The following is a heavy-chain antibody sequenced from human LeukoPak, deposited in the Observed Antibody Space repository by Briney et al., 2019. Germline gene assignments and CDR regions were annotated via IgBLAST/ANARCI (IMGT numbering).Heavy chain of an antibody. Sequence: SETLSLTCTVPGGSISSSSYYWGWIRQPPGKGLEWIGSIYYSGSTYYNPSLKSRVTISVDTSKNQFSLKLSSVTAADTAVCYCARALGSGFTMIVVVIDYWGQGTLVTVSS. D-gene: IGHD3-22*01. V-gene: IGHV4-39*07. CDR2: IYYSGST. CDR3: ARALGSGFTMIVVVIDY. J-gene: IGHJ4*02. CDR1: GGSISSSSYY.